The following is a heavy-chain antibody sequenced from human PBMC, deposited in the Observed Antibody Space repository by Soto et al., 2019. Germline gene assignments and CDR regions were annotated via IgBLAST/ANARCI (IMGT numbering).Heavy chain of an antibody. CDR3: ARGLGNYFYYMDV. Sequence: QVQLVESGGGVVQPGRSLRLSCAASIFTFTSSGMHWVRQAPGKGLEWVALIWHDGSDAYYADSVKGRFTISRDNSKNTLYLQMNSLRAEDTAVYYCARGLGNYFYYMDVWGKGTTVTVS. CDR1: IFTFTSSG. D-gene: IGHD3-16*01. CDR2: IWHDGSDA. J-gene: IGHJ6*03. V-gene: IGHV3-33*01.